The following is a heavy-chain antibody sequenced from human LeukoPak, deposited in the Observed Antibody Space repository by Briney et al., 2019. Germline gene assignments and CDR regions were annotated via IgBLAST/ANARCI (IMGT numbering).Heavy chain of an antibody. CDR1: GGSISSGGYY. V-gene: IGHV4-31*03. CDR3: ARNTNYYGSGRPDY. J-gene: IGHJ4*02. CDR2: IYYSGST. Sequence: SETLSLTCTVSGGSISSGGYYWSWIRQHPGKGLEWIGYIYYSGSTYYNPSLKSRVTISVDTSKNQFSLKLSSVTAADTAVYYCARNTNYYGSGRPDYWGQGTRVTVSS. D-gene: IGHD3-10*01.